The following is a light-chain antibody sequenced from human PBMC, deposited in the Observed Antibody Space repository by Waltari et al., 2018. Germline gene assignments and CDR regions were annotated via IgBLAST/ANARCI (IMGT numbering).Light chain of an antibody. Sequence: QSVLTQPPSASGTPGQRVTISCSGSSSNIGSNIVNWYQQFPGTAPKLLIYSNNQRPSGVPYRFSGSKSGTSGSLAISGLRSEDEADYFCAAWDDSLNGWVFGGGTKLTVL. CDR2: SNN. J-gene: IGLJ3*02. CDR1: SSNIGSNI. V-gene: IGLV1-44*01. CDR3: AAWDDSLNGWV.